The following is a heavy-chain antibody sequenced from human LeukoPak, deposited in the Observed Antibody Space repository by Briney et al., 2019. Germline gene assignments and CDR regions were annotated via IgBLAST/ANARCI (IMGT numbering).Heavy chain of an antibody. CDR3: ARTLGSYYYYYGMDV. CDR1: GGSVSSGSYY. Sequence: SETLSLTCTVSGGSVSSGSYYWSWIRQPPGKGLEWIGYIYYSGSTNYSPSLKSRVTISVDTSKNQFSLKLSSVTAADTAVYYCARTLGSYYYYYGMDVWGQGTTVTVSS. CDR2: IYYSGST. D-gene: IGHD2-15*01. J-gene: IGHJ6*02. V-gene: IGHV4-61*01.